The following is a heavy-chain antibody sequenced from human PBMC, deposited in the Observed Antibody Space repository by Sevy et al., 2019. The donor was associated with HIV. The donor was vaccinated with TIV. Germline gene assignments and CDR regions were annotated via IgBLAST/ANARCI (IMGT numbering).Heavy chain of an antibody. CDR2: IYYSGST. CDR1: GGSVSSGSYC. J-gene: IGHJ3*02. Sequence: SETLSLTCTVSGGSVSSGSYCWSWIRQPPGKGLEWIGYIYYSGSTNYNPSLKSRVTISVDTSKNQFSLKLSSVTAADTAVYYCARRGISYAFDIWGQGTMVTVSS. CDR3: ARRGISYAFDI. V-gene: IGHV4-61*01. D-gene: IGHD2-21*01.